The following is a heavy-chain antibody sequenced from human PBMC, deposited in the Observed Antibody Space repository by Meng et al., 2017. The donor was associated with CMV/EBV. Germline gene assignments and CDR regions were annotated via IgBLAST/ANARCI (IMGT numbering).Heavy chain of an antibody. D-gene: IGHD3-16*01. CDR2: ISSSSSYI. J-gene: IGHJ4*02. V-gene: IGHV3-21*01. CDR3: ARVLGQGYLPQLFGKDAFDIWGQWGGDY. Sequence: GESLKISCAASGFTFSSYSMNWVRQAPGKGLEWVSFISSSSSYIYYADSVKGRFTISRDNAKNSLYLQMNSLRAEDTAVYYCARVLGQGYLPQLFGKDAFDIWGQWGGDYWGQGTLVTVSS. CDR1: GFTFSSYS.